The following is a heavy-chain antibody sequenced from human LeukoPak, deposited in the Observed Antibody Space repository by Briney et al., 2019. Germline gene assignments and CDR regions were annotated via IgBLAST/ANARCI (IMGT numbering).Heavy chain of an antibody. V-gene: IGHV1-2*02. Sequence: ASVKVSCKASGYTFTGYYMHWVRQAPGQGLEWVGWINPNSGGTNYAQKFQGRVTMTRDTSISTAYMELSRLRSDDTAVYYCARALYSSRKFDPWGQGTLVTVSS. CDR1: GYTFTGYY. J-gene: IGHJ5*02. CDR3: ARALYSSRKFDP. CDR2: INPNSGGT. D-gene: IGHD6-13*01.